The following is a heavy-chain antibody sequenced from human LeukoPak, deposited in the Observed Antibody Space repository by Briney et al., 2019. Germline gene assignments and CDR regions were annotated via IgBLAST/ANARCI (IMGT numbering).Heavy chain of an antibody. D-gene: IGHD5-12*01. Sequence: GGSLRLSCTASGFTFSSYWMHWIRQAPGKGLVWVSHIKSDGSGINYADSVKGRFTISRDNAKNTLYLQMNSLRAEDTAVYYCAKHSYRVDSFTDYWGQGTLVTVSS. CDR3: AKHSYRVDSFTDY. J-gene: IGHJ4*02. CDR1: GFTFSSYW. V-gene: IGHV3-74*01. CDR2: IKSDGSGI.